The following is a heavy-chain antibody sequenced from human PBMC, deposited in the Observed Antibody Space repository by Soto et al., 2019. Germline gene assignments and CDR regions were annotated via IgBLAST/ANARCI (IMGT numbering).Heavy chain of an antibody. V-gene: IGHV4-39*01. CDR3: ARHHYYGSGSYAIWYYYYGMDV. D-gene: IGHD3-10*01. CDR2: IYYSGST. CDR1: GGSISSSSYY. J-gene: IGHJ6*02. Sequence: PSETLSLTCTVSGGSISSSSYYWGWIRQPPGKGLEWIGSIYYSGSTYYNPSLKSRVTISVDTSKNQFSLKLSSVTAADTAVYYCARHHYYGSGSYAIWYYYYGMDVWGQGTTVTVS.